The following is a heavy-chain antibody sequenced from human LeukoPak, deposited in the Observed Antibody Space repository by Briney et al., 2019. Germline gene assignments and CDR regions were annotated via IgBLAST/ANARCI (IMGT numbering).Heavy chain of an antibody. Sequence: GGSLRLSCAASGFTFNNYGMSWVRQAPGKGLEWVSAINGGGETTSYADSVKGRFTISRDNGKNTLYLQVNSLRAQDSALYYCAKAWGQQWPFAGFYDFWGQGTLITVSS. D-gene: IGHD6-19*01. J-gene: IGHJ4*02. CDR1: GFTFNNYG. V-gene: IGHV3-23*01. CDR2: INGGGETT. CDR3: AKAWGQQWPFAGFYDF.